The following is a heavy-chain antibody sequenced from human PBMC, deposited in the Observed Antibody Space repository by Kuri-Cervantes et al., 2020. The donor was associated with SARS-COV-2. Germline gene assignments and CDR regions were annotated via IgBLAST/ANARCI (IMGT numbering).Heavy chain of an antibody. D-gene: IGHD3-16*01. CDR1: GVPLNTYS. CDR3: ARGHTGVIPSPILGLGPHYYYYHMDV. CDR2: INHSGGT. V-gene: IGHV4-34*01. J-gene: IGHJ6*02. Sequence: SETLSLTCAVFGVPLNTYSWSWVRQSPGKGLQWIGEINHSGGTKYKPSLKGRVSISIDASKNQVSLKMTSVTAADAAVYYCARGHTGVIPSPILGLGPHYYYYHMDVWGQGTTVTDSS.